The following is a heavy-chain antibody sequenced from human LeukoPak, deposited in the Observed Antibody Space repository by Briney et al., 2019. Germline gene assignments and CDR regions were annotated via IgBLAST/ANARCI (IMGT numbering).Heavy chain of an antibody. CDR1: GFTFSSYA. V-gene: IGHV3-30*04. CDR2: ISYDGSNK. D-gene: IGHD3-22*01. Sequence: PGGSLRLSCAASGFTFSSYAMHWVRQAPGKGLEWVAVISYDGSNKYYADSVKGRFTISRDNSKNTLYLQMNSLGAEDTAVYYCARDMYYYDSSGYSLSFDYWGQGTLVTFSS. J-gene: IGHJ4*02. CDR3: ARDMYYYDSSGYSLSFDY.